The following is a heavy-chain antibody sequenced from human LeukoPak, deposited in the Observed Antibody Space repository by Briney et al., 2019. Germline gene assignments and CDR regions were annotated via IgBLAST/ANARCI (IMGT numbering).Heavy chain of an antibody. V-gene: IGHV3-48*03. CDR1: GFTFSSYE. D-gene: IGHD5-18*01. Sequence: GGSLRLSCAASGFTFSSYEMNWVRQAPGKGLEWVLYISSSGSTIYYADSVKGRFTISRDNSKNTLYLQMNSLRAEDTAVYYCAKGRTGYSYGYGIDYWGQGTLVTVSS. CDR3: AKGRTGYSYGYGIDY. CDR2: ISSSGSTI. J-gene: IGHJ4*02.